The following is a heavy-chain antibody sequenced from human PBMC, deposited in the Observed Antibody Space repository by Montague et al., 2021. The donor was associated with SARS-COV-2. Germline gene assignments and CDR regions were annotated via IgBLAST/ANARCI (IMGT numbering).Heavy chain of an antibody. CDR1: GGSFSGYY. Sequence: SETLSLTCAVYGGSFSGYYWNWIRQPPGKGLKWIGEINHSGSTKYNPSLKSRVTISADTSKNQFSLKLTSVAAADTAVYYCARLRDGVVPSPILGVGPFYSYYYMDVWGKGTAVTVSS. D-gene: IGHD3-10*01. CDR3: ARLRDGVVPSPILGVGPFYSYYYMDV. J-gene: IGHJ6*03. CDR2: INHSGST. V-gene: IGHV4-34*01.